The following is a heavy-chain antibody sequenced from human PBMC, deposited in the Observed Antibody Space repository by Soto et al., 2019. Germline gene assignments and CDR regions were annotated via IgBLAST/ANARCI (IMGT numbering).Heavy chain of an antibody. J-gene: IGHJ4*02. Sequence: QVTLKESGPVLVKPTEPLTLTYTVSGFSLSNARMGVSWIRQPPGKALEWLAHIFSNDEKSYSTSLKSRLTISKDTSKSQVVLTMTNMDPVDTATYYCARMGDGYNYYFDYWGQGTLVTVSS. CDR3: ARMGDGYNYYFDY. CDR2: IFSNDEK. D-gene: IGHD5-12*01. V-gene: IGHV2-26*01. CDR1: GFSLSNARMG.